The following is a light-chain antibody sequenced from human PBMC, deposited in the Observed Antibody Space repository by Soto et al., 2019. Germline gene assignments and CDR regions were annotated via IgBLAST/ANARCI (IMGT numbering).Light chain of an antibody. CDR1: QSLLHSDGKTY. J-gene: IGKJ1*01. CDR2: EVS. Sequence: ILMTQTQLSLSIIPGQTASISCKCSQSLLHSDGKTYFYWYVQKAGQAPQPLIYEVSNRFSGVPERFSGSGSRTDFTLKISRVEADDVGIYYCMQAIDIPWTFGQGTKVDIK. V-gene: IGKV2-29*03. CDR3: MQAIDIPWT.